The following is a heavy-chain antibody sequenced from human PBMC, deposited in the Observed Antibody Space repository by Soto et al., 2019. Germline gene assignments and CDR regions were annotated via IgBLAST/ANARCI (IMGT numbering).Heavy chain of an antibody. CDR2: IIPIFGTA. Sequence: SVKVSCKASGGTFSSYAISWVRQAPGQGLEWMGGIIPIFGTANYAQKFQGRVTITADESTSTAYMELSSLRSEDTAVYYCARGPLGEQQLVKYSHYGMDVWGQGTTVTVSS. CDR1: GGTFSSYA. CDR3: ARGPLGEQQLVKYSHYGMDV. V-gene: IGHV1-69*13. J-gene: IGHJ6*02. D-gene: IGHD6-13*01.